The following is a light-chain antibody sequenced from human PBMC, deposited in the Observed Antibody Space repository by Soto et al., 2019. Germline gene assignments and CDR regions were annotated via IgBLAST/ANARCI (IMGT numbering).Light chain of an antibody. V-gene: IGKV3-20*01. Sequence: EIVMTQCPGTVSVFPGETVTLSCRASQSVSGYLDWFHQKPGQAPRLLIVGASTRATGIPARFSGSGSVTDFTLTISRLEPEDFAVYYCQQYGSAPRTFGGGTKVDIK. CDR2: GAS. CDR1: QSVSGY. J-gene: IGKJ4*01. CDR3: QQYGSAPRT.